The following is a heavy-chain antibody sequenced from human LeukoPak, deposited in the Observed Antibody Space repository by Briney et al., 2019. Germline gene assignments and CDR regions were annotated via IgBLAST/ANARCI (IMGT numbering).Heavy chain of an antibody. J-gene: IGHJ4*02. D-gene: IGHD3-10*01. V-gene: IGHV1-2*02. CDR2: INPNSGGT. CDR3: ARGLYYYEGIRRSSGSYWGPYFDY. CDR1: GYTFTGYY. Sequence: ASVKVSCKASGYTFTGYYIHWVRQAPGQGLEWMGWINPNSGGTNYAQKFQGRVTMTRDTSTSTVYMELSSLRSEDTAVYYCARGLYYYEGIRRSSGSYWGPYFDYWGQGILVTVSS.